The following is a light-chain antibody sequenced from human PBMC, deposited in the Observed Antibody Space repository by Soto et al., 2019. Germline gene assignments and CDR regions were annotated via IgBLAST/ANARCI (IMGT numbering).Light chain of an antibody. CDR2: KIS. CDR1: ESLVDSDGNTY. V-gene: IGKV2-24*01. CDR3: IQATQFPWT. J-gene: IGKJ1*01. Sequence: IVLTQTPLYSTVTLGQPVSISCRSSESLVDSDGNTYLSWLHQRPGQPPRLLLYKISNRLSGVPDRFSGRGAVTDFTLRISRVEADDAGLYFCIQATQFPWTFGQGTRVDIK.